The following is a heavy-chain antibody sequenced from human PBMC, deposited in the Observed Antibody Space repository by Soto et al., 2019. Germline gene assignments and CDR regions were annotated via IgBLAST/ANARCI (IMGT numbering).Heavy chain of an antibody. Sequence: GGALRLSWAASGFTFSSYGMHWVRQAPGKGLEWVAVIWYDGSNKYYADSVRGRFTISRDNSKNTLYLQMNSLRAEDTAVYYCARDLVVVVTAIDYWGQGTLVTVSS. J-gene: IGHJ4*02. V-gene: IGHV3-33*01. CDR3: ARDLVVVVTAIDY. CDR2: IWYDGSNK. CDR1: GFTFSSYG. D-gene: IGHD2-21*02.